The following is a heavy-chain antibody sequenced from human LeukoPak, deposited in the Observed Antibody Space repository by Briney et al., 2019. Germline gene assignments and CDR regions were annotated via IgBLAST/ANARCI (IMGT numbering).Heavy chain of an antibody. J-gene: IGHJ5*02. CDR1: GGSFSGYY. V-gene: IGHV4-34*01. Sequence: SETLSLTCAVYGGSFSGYYWSWIRQPPGKGLEWIGEINHSGSTNYNPSLKSRVTISVDTSKNQFSLKLSSVTAADTAVYYCARDGYSSTGYWFDPWGQGTLVTVSS. D-gene: IGHD6-13*01. CDR3: ARDGYSSTGYWFDP. CDR2: INHSGST.